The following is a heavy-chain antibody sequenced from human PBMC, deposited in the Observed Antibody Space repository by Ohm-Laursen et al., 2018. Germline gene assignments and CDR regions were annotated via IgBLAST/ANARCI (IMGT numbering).Heavy chain of an antibody. D-gene: IGHD3-3*01. J-gene: IGHJ4*02. V-gene: IGHV1-69*04. CDR2: IIPILGIA. Sequence: GASVKVSCKVSGGTFSSYAISWVRQAPGQGLEWMGRIIPILGIANYAQKFQGRVTITADKSTSTAYMELSSLRSEDTAVYYCASNKDYDFWSGLTDYWGQGTLVTVSS. CDR1: GGTFSSYA. CDR3: ASNKDYDFWSGLTDY.